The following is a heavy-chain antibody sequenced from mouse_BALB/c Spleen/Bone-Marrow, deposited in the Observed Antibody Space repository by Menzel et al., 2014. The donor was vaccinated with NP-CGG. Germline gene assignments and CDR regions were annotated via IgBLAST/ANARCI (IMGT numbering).Heavy chain of an antibody. CDR3: TRSGFYGYGTYFDV. D-gene: IGHD1-2*01. J-gene: IGHJ1*01. V-gene: IGHV1S81*02. Sequence: VQLQQSGAELVKPGASVKLSCKVSGYTFTNYYVYWAKQRPGQGLEWIGEINPSNGVTNFNEKFMIKATLTVDSSSSTAYMHLSSLTSEDSAVYYCTRSGFYGYGTYFDVWGAGTTVTVSS. CDR1: GYTFTNYY. CDR2: INPSNGVT.